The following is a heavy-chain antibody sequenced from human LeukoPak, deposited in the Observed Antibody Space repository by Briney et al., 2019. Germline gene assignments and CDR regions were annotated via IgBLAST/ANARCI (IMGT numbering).Heavy chain of an antibody. CDR2: ISGGGGGT. CDR1: GFTFTTYA. CDR3: ARDGGHRGYDGGIAL. J-gene: IGHJ4*02. D-gene: IGHD5-12*01. V-gene: IGHV3-23*01. Sequence: GGSLRLSCAASGFTFTTYAMGWVRQSPGKGLEWVSSISGGGGGTYYAEFVKGRFTISRDNSKNTLYLQMNSLRAEDTALYYCARDGGHRGYDGGIALWGQGTLVTVSS.